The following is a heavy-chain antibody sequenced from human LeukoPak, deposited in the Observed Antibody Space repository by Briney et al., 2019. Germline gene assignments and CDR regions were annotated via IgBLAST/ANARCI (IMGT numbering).Heavy chain of an antibody. Sequence: SETLSLTCTVSGGSISSSSYYWGWIRQPPGKGLEWIGSIYYSGSTYYNPSLKGRVTISVDTSKNQFSLKLSSVTAADTAVYYCARSESDWGYYFDYWGQGTLVTVSS. V-gene: IGHV4-39*01. CDR2: IYYSGST. D-gene: IGHD7-27*01. J-gene: IGHJ4*02. CDR1: GGSISSSSYY. CDR3: ARSESDWGYYFDY.